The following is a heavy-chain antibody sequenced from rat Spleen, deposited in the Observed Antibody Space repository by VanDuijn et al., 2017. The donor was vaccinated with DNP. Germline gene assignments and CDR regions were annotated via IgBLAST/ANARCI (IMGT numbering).Heavy chain of an antibody. Sequence: EVHLVESGGGLVQPGRSLKLSCAASGFTFSNYYMAWVRQAPTKGLEWVATISYDGSSTYYRDSVKGRFTISRDNAKSTLYLQMDSLRSEDTATYYCATDLTDYWGQGVMVTVSS. D-gene: IGHD4-6*01. V-gene: IGHV5-29*01. J-gene: IGHJ2*01. CDR1: GFTFSNYY. CDR2: ISYDGSST. CDR3: ATDLTDY.